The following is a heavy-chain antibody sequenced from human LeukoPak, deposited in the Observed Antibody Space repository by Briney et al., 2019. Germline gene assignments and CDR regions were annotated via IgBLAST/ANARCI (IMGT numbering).Heavy chain of an antibody. CDR3: ASGASSAWYYFDY. CDR2: ISYDGGNK. J-gene: IGHJ4*02. D-gene: IGHD6-19*01. CDR1: GFTFSSYG. V-gene: IGHV3-30*03. Sequence: PGGSLRLSCAASGFTFSSYGMHWVRQTPGKGLEWVAVISYDGGNKYYADSVKGRFAISRDNSKNTLYLQMNSLRAEDTAVYYCASGASSAWYYFDYWGQGTLVTVSS.